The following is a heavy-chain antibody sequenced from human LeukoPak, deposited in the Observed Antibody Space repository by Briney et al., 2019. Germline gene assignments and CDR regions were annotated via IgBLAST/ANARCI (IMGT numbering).Heavy chain of an antibody. Sequence: GGSLRLSCAASGNYWMPWVRQVPGKGLVWVSHINSDGSWTSYADSVKGRFTISKDNAKNTVYLQMNSLRAEDTAIYYCTTDTWYSAGHWGQGTLVTVSS. D-gene: IGHD2-15*01. J-gene: IGHJ4*02. CDR1: GNYW. CDR3: TTDTWYSAGH. V-gene: IGHV3-74*01. CDR2: INSDGSWT.